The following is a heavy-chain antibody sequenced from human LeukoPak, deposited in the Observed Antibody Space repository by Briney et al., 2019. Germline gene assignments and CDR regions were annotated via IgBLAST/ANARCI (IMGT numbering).Heavy chain of an antibody. V-gene: IGHV1-18*01. J-gene: IGHJ3*02. CDR2: ISGYNGKT. Sequence: ASVKVSCKASGYTLTSSGISWVRQAPGQGLEWMGWISGYNGKTNYAQKVQGRVTMTTDTSTSTAYMELRSLRSDDTAVYYCARDFWTTVTTRDAFDIWGQGTMVTVSS. CDR3: ARDFWTTVTTRDAFDI. CDR1: GYTLTSSG. D-gene: IGHD4-17*01.